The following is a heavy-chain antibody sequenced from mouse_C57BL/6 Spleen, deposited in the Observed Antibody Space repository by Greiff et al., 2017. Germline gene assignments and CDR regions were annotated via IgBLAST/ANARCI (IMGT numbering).Heavy chain of an antibody. V-gene: IGHV1-82*01. J-gene: IGHJ1*03. CDR2: IYPGDGDT. Sequence: VKLMESGPELVKPGASVKISCKASGYAFSSSWMNWVKQRPGKGLEWIGRIYPGDGDTNYNGKFKGKATLTADKSSSTAYMQLSSLTSEDSAVYFVARSTTTVPYWYFDVWGTGTTVTVAS. CDR3: ARSTTTVPYWYFDV. D-gene: IGHD1-1*01. CDR1: GYAFSSSW.